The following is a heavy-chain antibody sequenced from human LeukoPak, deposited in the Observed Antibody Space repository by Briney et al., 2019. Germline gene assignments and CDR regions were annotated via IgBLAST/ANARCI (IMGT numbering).Heavy chain of an antibody. J-gene: IGHJ4*02. D-gene: IGHD1-26*01. CDR3: ARAGNSGSYEYYFDY. CDR2: INHSGST. CDR1: GGSFSGYY. Sequence: PSETLSLTCAVYGGSFSGYYWSWIRQPPGKGLEWIGEINHSGSTNYNPSLKSRVTISVDTSKNQFSLKLSSVTAADTAVYYCARAGNSGSYEYYFDYWGQGTLVTVSS. V-gene: IGHV4-34*01.